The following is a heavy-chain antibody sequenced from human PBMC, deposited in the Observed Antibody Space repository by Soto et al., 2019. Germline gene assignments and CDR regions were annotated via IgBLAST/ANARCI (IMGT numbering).Heavy chain of an antibody. V-gene: IGHV3-30*18. CDR2: ISSDGRSK. Sequence: SLRLSCAASGFTFSSCGMHWVRQAPGKGLEWVAVISSDGRSKYYADSVKGRLTISRDNSKNTLYLQMNSLRDEDTAVYYCAKESDISGPFDYWGQGTLVTVSS. CDR1: GFTFSSCG. CDR3: AKESDISGPFDY. D-gene: IGHD6-19*01. J-gene: IGHJ4*02.